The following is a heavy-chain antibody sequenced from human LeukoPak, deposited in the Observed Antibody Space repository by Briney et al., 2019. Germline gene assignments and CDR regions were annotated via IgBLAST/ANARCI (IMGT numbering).Heavy chain of an antibody. V-gene: IGHV3-30*02. D-gene: IGHD6-13*01. CDR3: AKDRPSSNWYYFDY. J-gene: IGHJ4*02. CDR2: IRYDGSNK. CDR1: GFIFSSYA. Sequence: PGGSLRLSCAASGFIFSSYAMHWVRQAPGKGLEWVAFIRYDGSNKYYADSVKGRFTISRDNSKNTLYLQMNSLRPEDTAVYYCAKDRPSSNWYYFDYWGQGTLVTVSS.